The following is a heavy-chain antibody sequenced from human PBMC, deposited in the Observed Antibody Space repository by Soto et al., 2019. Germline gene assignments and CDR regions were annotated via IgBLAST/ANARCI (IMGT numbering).Heavy chain of an antibody. J-gene: IGHJ3*02. D-gene: IGHD6-6*01. CDR2: IIPIFGTA. CDR3: ARDRSLAARDAFDI. Sequence: GXSVKVSCKASGGTLSSYAISWVRQAPGQGLEWMGGIIPIFGTANYAQKFQGRVTITADESTSTAYMELSSLRPEDTAVYYCARDRSLAARDAFDIWGQGTMVTGSS. V-gene: IGHV1-69*13. CDR1: GGTLSSYA.